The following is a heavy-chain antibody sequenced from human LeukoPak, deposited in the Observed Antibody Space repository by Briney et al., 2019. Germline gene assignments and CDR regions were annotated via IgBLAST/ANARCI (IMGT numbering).Heavy chain of an antibody. CDR3: ARDSYGLDY. CDR2: ISYDGSNK. CDR1: GLSFSNYA. V-gene: IGHV3-30-3*01. D-gene: IGHD5-18*01. Sequence: PGGSLRLSCAASGLSFSNYAMHWVRQAPGKGLEWVAVISYDGSNKYYADSVKGRFTISRDNSKNTLYLQMNSLRGEDTAVYYCARDSYGLDYWGQGTLVTVSS. J-gene: IGHJ4*02.